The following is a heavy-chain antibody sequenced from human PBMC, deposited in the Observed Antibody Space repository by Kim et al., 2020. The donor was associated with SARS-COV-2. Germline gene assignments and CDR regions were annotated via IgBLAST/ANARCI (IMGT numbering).Heavy chain of an antibody. J-gene: IGHJ6*02. CDR3: ARHFHGMDV. V-gene: IGHV1-46*01. Sequence: ASVKVSCKASGYTFTSYQMQWVRQAPGQGLEWMGIINPRSGTMSYAQKFQGRITMTSDTSTSTVNMELSSLRSEDTAVHYCARHFHGMDVWGQGTTVTVS. D-gene: IGHD3-3*02. CDR1: GYTFTSYQ. CDR2: INPRSGTM.